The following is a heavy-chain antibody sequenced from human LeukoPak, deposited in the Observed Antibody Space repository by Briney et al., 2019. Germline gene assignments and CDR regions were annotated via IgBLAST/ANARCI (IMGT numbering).Heavy chain of an antibody. Sequence: SETLSLTCTVSGGSINSYYWTWIRQPPGKGLEWIGHIFYSGGTNFNPSLKSRVTISADTSKNQFSLKLNSMTTADTAVYYCTRGAGWLIDYWGQGILVTVSS. V-gene: IGHV4-59*01. CDR3: TRGAGWLIDY. J-gene: IGHJ4*02. CDR2: IFYSGGT. CDR1: GGSINSYY. D-gene: IGHD3-16*01.